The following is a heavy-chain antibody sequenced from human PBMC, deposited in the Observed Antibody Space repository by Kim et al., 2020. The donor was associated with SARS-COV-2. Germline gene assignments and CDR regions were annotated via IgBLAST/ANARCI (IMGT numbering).Heavy chain of an antibody. D-gene: IGHD3-10*01. J-gene: IGHJ4*02. V-gene: IGHV3-43*02. CDR3: ARVISVPRGVYDY. CDR2: ISGDGGII. CDR1: GFTFDDYV. Sequence: GGSLRLSCAASGFTFDDYVMHWVRQAPGKGLECVSPISGDGGIIHYADSVKGRFTISRGNRKNSLYLQMNSLRTEDSALYYCARVISVPRGVYDYWGQGTLVTVSS.